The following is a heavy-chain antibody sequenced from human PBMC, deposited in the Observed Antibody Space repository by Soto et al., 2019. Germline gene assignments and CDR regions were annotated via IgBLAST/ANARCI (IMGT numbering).Heavy chain of an antibody. CDR3: ARIGYSSSCFDY. CDR1: GFTFRSYG. V-gene: IGHV3-21*01. J-gene: IGHJ4*02. D-gene: IGHD6-6*01. Sequence: GGSLRLSCAASGFTFRSYGMGWVRQAPGEGLEWVANISGNGSDTYYADSVKGRFTISRDNAKNSVYLQMNSLTAEDTAVYYCARIGYSSSCFDYWGQGTLVTVSS. CDR2: ISGNGSDT.